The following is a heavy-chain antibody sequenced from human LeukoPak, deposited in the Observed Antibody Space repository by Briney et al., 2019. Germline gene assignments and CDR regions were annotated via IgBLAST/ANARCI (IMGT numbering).Heavy chain of an antibody. J-gene: IGHJ6*03. D-gene: IGHD3-9*01. Sequence: ASETLSLTCTVSGGSISSHYWSWIRQPPGKGLEWIGYIYYSGSTNYNPSLKSRVTISVDMSKNQFSLKLSSVTAADTAVYYCASNYDILTGYPPYYYYYMDVWGKGTTVTVSS. V-gene: IGHV4-59*11. CDR2: IYYSGST. CDR3: ASNYDILTGYPPYYYYYMDV. CDR1: GGSISSHY.